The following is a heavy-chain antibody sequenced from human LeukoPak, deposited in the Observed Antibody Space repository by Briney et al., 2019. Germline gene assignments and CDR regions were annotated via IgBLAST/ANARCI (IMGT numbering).Heavy chain of an antibody. CDR3: AKDGNYFNFDS. V-gene: IGHV3-23*01. D-gene: IGHD1-26*01. CDR1: GFTFSNCA. CDR2: ITGSGDDT. Sequence: GGSLRLSCAASGFTFSNCAMHWVRQAPGKGLEWVSTITGSGDDTHHADSVKGRFTISRDNPINTLYLQMNSLRAEDTAMYYCAKDGNYFNFDSWGQGTLVTVSS. J-gene: IGHJ4*02.